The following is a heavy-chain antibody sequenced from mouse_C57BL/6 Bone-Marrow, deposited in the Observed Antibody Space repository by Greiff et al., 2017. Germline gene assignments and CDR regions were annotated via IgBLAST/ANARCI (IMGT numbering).Heavy chain of an antibody. V-gene: IGHV14-4*01. D-gene: IGHD1-1*01. CDR1: GFNIKDDY. CDR2: IDPENGDT. J-gene: IGHJ1*03. Sequence: EVQLQQSGAELVRPGASVKLSCTASGFNIKDDYMHWVKQRPEQGLEWIGWIDPENGDTEYASKFQGKATITADTSSNTAYLQLSSLTSEDPAVYYCTTDYYGSSPWYFDVWGTGTTVTVSS. CDR3: TTDYYGSSPWYFDV.